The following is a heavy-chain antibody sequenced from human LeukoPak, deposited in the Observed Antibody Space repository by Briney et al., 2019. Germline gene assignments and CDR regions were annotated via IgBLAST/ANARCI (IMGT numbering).Heavy chain of an antibody. V-gene: IGHV3-48*03. D-gene: IGHD3-10*02. CDR2: ISSSGSTI. Sequence: PGGSLRLSCSAPGFNFHKYGMDWVRQAPGKGLEWVPYISSSGSTIYYADSVKGRFTISRDNAKNSLYLQMNSLRAEDTAVYYCAELGITMIGGVWGKGTTVTVSS. J-gene: IGHJ6*04. CDR1: GFNFHKYG. CDR3: AELGITMIGGV.